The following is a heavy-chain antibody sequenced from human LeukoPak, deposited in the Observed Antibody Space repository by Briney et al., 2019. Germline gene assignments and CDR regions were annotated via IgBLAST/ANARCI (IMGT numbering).Heavy chain of an antibody. D-gene: IGHD4-23*01. Sequence: PGESLRLSCATSGFIFSNYWMTWVRRAPGKGLEWVANVKADGNDKNFVDSVKGRFTIFIDRDKKSMYLQMNSLRVEDTAVYYCARDSTQRRGNEYYDALDFWGQGTMVSVSS. CDR1: GFIFSNYW. CDR3: ARDSTQRRGNEYYDALDF. CDR2: VKADGNDK. V-gene: IGHV3-7*01. J-gene: IGHJ3*01.